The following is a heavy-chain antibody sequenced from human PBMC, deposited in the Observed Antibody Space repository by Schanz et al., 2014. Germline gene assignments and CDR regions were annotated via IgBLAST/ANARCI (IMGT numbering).Heavy chain of an antibody. Sequence: VHLVESGGGVVQPGRSLRLSCAASGFTFTTYAMTWVRQAPGKGLEWVSNISPTGSSTYYADSVKGRFTISRDNSKNTLYLQMSSLRAEDTAVYYCVKDDRGDVVVVAANYWGQGAQVIVSS. CDR2: ISPTGSST. J-gene: IGHJ4*02. V-gene: IGHV3-23*04. D-gene: IGHD2-15*01. CDR1: GFTFTTYA. CDR3: VKDDRGDVVVVAANY.